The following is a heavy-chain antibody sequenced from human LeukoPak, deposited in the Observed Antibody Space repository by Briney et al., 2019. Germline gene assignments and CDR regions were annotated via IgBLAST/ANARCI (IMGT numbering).Heavy chain of an antibody. CDR2: IYYSGST. V-gene: IGHV4-59*08. D-gene: IGHD1-26*01. J-gene: IGHJ4*02. Sequence: SETLSLTCTVSGGSISSYYWSWIRQPPGKGLEWIGYIYYSGSTNYNPSLKSRITIAVDTSKSQLSLKLSSVTAADTAVYYCARLNYYGFDYWGQGTLVTFSS. CDR3: ARLNYYGFDY. CDR1: GGSISSYY.